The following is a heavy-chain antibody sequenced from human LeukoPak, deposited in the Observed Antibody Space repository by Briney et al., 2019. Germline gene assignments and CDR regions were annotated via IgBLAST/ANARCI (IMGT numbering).Heavy chain of an antibody. Sequence: GRSLRLSCAASGFTFSSYGMHWARQPPGKGLEWVAVISFDGSDTYYADSVKGRFTISRDTSKDKNTLYLQMNFLRPEDTAVYYCAKQGSVGTYACFDYWGRGTLVTVSS. V-gene: IGHV3-30*18. CDR2: ISFDGSDT. CDR3: AKQGSVGTYACFDY. J-gene: IGHJ4*02. CDR1: GFTFSSYG. D-gene: IGHD2-2*01.